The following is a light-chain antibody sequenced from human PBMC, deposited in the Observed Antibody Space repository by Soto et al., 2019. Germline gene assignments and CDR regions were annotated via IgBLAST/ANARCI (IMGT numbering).Light chain of an antibody. J-gene: IGKJ5*01. CDR2: AAS. Sequence: DIQMTQSPSSLSASVGDRISITCRASQTITSYVSWFQQKPGKAPKLLIYAASRLQSGVPSRFSGSGSGANFTITISSLQPEDFATYYCQQSYSAPNTFGQGTRLEIK. CDR1: QTITSY. V-gene: IGKV1-39*01. CDR3: QQSYSAPNT.